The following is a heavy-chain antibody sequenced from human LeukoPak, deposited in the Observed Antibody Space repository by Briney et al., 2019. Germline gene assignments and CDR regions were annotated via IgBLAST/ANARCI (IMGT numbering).Heavy chain of an antibody. CDR2: ISGGGTAT. CDR3: VKGGRTNSPLDY. Sequence: GGSLTLSCAASGFPFINYAMTWVRQAPGRGLERVSVISGGGTATYYADSVKGRLTISRDNSKNTLYLQMNSLRADDTAIYYCVKGGRTNSPLDYWGQGTLVTVSS. J-gene: IGHJ4*02. CDR1: GFPFINYA. D-gene: IGHD1-14*01. V-gene: IGHV3-23*01.